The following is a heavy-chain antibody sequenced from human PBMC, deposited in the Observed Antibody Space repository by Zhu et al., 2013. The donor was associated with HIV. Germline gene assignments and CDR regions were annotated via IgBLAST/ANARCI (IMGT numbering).Heavy chain of an antibody. CDR2: INPYNGDT. V-gene: IGHV1-18*01. CDR3: AKVDF. CDR1: GYTFTSYA. Sequence: QVHLVQSGPELKKPGASVRVSCKASGYTFTSYALAWVRQAPGQGLEWMGWINPYNGDTKYARRFQGRVTMSTDTSTNTAYMEVRTLRSDDTAVYYCAKVDFWGQGSRVTVSS. J-gene: IGHJ4*02.